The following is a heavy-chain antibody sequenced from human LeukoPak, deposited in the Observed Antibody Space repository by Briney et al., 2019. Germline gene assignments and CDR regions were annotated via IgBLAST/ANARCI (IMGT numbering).Heavy chain of an antibody. CDR1: GGTFSSYA. Sequence: SVKVSCKASGGTFSSYAISWVRKAPGQGLEWMGRIIPILGIANYAQKFQGRVTITADKSTSTAYMELSSLRSEDTAVYYCATTAKYYYDSSGYYLFDYWGQGTLVTVSS. J-gene: IGHJ4*02. D-gene: IGHD3-22*01. CDR2: IIPILGIA. V-gene: IGHV1-69*04. CDR3: ATTAKYYYDSSGYYLFDY.